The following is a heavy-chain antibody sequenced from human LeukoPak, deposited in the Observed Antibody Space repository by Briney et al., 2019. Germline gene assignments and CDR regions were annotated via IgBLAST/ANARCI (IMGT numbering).Heavy chain of an antibody. CDR3: ARETSDIVVVVAATAFDY. CDR1: GYTLTELS. J-gene: IGHJ4*02. V-gene: IGHV1-24*01. CDR2: FDPEDGET. Sequence: ASVKVSCKVSGYTLTELSMHWVRQAPGKGLEWMGGFDPEDGETIYAQKFQGRVTMTEDTSTDTAYMELGSLRSEDTAVYYCARETSDIVVVVAATAFDYWGQGTLVTVSS. D-gene: IGHD2-15*01.